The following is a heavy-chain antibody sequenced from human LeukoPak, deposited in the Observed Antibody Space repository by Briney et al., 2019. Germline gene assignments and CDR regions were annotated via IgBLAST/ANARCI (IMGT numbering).Heavy chain of an antibody. J-gene: IGHJ3*02. CDR3: ARAGTLFDAFDI. Sequence: ASVKVSCKASGYTFTSYSMNWVRQAPGQGLEWMGWISAYNGNTNYAQKLQGRVTMTTDTSTSTAYMELRSLRSDDTAVYYCARAGTLFDAFDIWGQGTMVTVSS. V-gene: IGHV1-18*01. CDR1: GYTFTSYS. CDR2: ISAYNGNT. D-gene: IGHD3-10*02.